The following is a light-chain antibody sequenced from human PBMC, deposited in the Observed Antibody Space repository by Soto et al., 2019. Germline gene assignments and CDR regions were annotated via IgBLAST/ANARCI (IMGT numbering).Light chain of an antibody. J-gene: IGKJ1*01. V-gene: IGKV3-20*01. Sequence: EIVLTQSRATLSLSTGERATLCCRASQSVSSYLAWYQQKPGQAPRLLIYDASNRATGIPDRFSGSGSGTDFTLTISRLEPEDFAVYYCQQYGSSGTFGQGTKV. CDR2: DAS. CDR3: QQYGSSGT. CDR1: QSVSSY.